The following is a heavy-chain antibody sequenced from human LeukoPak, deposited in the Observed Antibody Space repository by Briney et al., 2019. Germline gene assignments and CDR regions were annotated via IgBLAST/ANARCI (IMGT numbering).Heavy chain of an antibody. CDR1: GGTFSVSG. V-gene: IGHV1-69*05. CDR2: IIPISATA. Sequence: SVSVSSKASGGTFSVSGFTWVRQAPGQGLEWMGGIIPISATAIYAQNFKGRVTFSTDESRTTAYMELYTLRSEDTAVYYCARVSDFSSTFYYYYMDVWGKGTTVTVSS. J-gene: IGHJ6*03. CDR3: ARVSDFSSTFYYYYMDV. D-gene: IGHD6-13*01.